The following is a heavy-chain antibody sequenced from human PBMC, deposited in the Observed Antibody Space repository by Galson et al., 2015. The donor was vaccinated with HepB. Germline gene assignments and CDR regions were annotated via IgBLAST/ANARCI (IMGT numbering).Heavy chain of an antibody. CDR1: GFTFNNYA. CDR3: AKDIYPPDVMGDFWRASDY. CDR2: ISGSGYNT. J-gene: IGHJ4*01. D-gene: IGHD3-3*01. V-gene: IGHV3-23*01. Sequence: SLRLSCAASGFTFNNYAMNWVRQAPGKGLEWISSISGSGYNTHHADSVKGRFTISRDNSKYTVYLQMNSLRVEDTARYYCAKDIYPPDVMGDFWRASDYWGQGIQVTVSA.